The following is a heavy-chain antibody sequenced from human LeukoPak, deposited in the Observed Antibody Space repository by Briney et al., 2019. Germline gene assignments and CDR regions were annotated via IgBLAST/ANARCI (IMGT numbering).Heavy chain of an antibody. CDR1: GFTFNSYG. J-gene: IGHJ4*02. V-gene: IGHV3-23*01. CDR3: AKDQLNRFWSGGTCSITHDY. D-gene: IGHD2-15*01. Sequence: GGSLRLSCEASGFTFNSYGMSWVRQAPGTGLELVTAITGPGSHTYYADSVTGRFTVSRDNSRNTLYLQMNSLRAEDTALYYCAKDQLNRFWSGGTCSITHDYWGQGTLVTVSS. CDR2: ITGPGSHT.